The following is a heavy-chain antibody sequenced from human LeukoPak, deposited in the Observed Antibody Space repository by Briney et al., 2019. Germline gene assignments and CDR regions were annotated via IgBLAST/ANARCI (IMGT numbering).Heavy chain of an antibody. V-gene: IGHV1-2*04. D-gene: IGHD6-6*01. Sequence: ASVKVSCKASGYTFTGYYMHWVRQAPGQGLEWMGWINPNSGGTNYAQKFQGWVTMTRDTSISTAYMELSRLRSDDTAVYYCAMGEYSSSSVGYYGMDVWGQGTTVTVSS. J-gene: IGHJ6*02. CDR3: AMGEYSSSSVGYYGMDV. CDR2: INPNSGGT. CDR1: GYTFTGYY.